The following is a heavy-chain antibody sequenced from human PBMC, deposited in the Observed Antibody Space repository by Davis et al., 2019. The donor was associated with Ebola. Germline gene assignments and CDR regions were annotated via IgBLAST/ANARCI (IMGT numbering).Heavy chain of an antibody. CDR3: ARGDYAGSSFDY. CDR2: MQDSGSP. CDR1: GGSISSYY. Sequence: MPSETLSLTCSVSGGSISSYYWNWIRQPPGKGLEWVGCMQDSGSPIYNPSLKSRVTLSVDRSTNQFSLKLTSVTAADTAVYYCARGDYAGSSFDYWGQGTPVTVSS. D-gene: IGHD4-17*01. J-gene: IGHJ4*02. V-gene: IGHV4-4*09.